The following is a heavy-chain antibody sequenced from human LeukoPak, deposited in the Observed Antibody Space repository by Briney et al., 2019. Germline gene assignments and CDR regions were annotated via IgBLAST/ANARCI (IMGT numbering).Heavy chain of an antibody. CDR2: IKQDGSEK. Sequence: GGSLRLSCAASGFTFSSYWMSWVRQAPGKGLEWVANIKQDGSEKYYVDSVKGRFTISRDNAKNSLYLQMSSLRAEDTAVYYCARDQSYDSSGYYFGYWGQGTLVTVSS. CDR1: GFTFSSYW. J-gene: IGHJ4*02. D-gene: IGHD3-22*01. CDR3: ARDQSYDSSGYYFGY. V-gene: IGHV3-7*01.